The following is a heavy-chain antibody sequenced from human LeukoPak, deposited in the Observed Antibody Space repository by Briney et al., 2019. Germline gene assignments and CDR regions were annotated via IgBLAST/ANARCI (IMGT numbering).Heavy chain of an antibody. CDR1: GGTFSSYA. Sequence: ASVKVSCKASGGTFSSYAINWVRQAPGQGLEWMGGIIPIFGTANYAQKFQDRVTITADESTSTAYMELSSLRSEDTAIYYCASRLYCSNTRCRNFPFAYWGQETLVTVSS. CDR3: ASRLYCSNTRCRNFPFAY. V-gene: IGHV1-69*13. D-gene: IGHD2-2*01. J-gene: IGHJ4*02. CDR2: IIPIFGTA.